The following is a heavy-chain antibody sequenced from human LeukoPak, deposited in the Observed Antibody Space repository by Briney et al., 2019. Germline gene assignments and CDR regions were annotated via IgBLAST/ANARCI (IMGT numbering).Heavy chain of an antibody. J-gene: IGHJ4*02. V-gene: IGHV3-23*01. D-gene: IGHD5-18*01. CDR1: GFTFSSYA. CDR3: AKGDKPVIAMVKFDY. Sequence: GGSLRLSCAASGFTFSSYAMNWVRQAPGKGLEWVSGISGSGTNTYYADSVKGRFTISRDDSKNTLYMQMNSLRAEDTAVYYCAKGDKPVIAMVKFDYWGQGTLVTVSS. CDR2: ISGSGTNT.